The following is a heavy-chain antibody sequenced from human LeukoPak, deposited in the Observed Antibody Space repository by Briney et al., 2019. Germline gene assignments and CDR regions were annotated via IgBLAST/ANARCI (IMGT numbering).Heavy chain of an antibody. V-gene: IGHV7-4-1*02. CDR2: INTNTGNP. D-gene: IGHD5-12*01. CDR1: GYTFTSYA. J-gene: IGHJ3*02. CDR3: ARGFSAITTYRDAFDI. Sequence: GASVKVSCKASGYTFTSYAMNWVRQAPGQGLEGMGWINTNTGNPTYAQGFTGRFVFSLDTSVSTAYLQISSLKAEDTAVYYCARGFSAITTYRDAFDIWGKGTTVTISS.